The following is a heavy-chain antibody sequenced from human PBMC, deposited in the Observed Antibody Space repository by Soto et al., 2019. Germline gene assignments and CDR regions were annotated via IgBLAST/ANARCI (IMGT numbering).Heavy chain of an antibody. CDR2: INSDGSSI. D-gene: IGHD2-8*01. CDR3: ASDLQWTAPN. V-gene: IGHV3-74*01. CDR1: GFTFTSYW. Sequence: GGSLRLSCAASGFTFTSYWMYWVRQAPGKGLVWVSRINSDGSSITYADSVKGRFTISRDNAKNTLYLQMNSLRAEDTALYYCASDLQWTAPNWGQGTLVTVSS. J-gene: IGHJ4*02.